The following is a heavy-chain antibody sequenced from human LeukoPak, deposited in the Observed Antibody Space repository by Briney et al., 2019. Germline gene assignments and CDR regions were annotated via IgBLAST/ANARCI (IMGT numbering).Heavy chain of an antibody. CDR2: IYYSGST. J-gene: IGHJ4*02. CDR1: GGSISSYY. Sequence: SETLSLTCTVSGGSISSYYWSWTRQPPGKGLEWIGYIYYSGSTNYNPSLKSRVTISVDTSKNQFSLKLSSVTAADTAVYYCARSRDGFNLDYWGQGTLVTVSS. D-gene: IGHD5-24*01. V-gene: IGHV4-59*08. CDR3: ARSRDGFNLDY.